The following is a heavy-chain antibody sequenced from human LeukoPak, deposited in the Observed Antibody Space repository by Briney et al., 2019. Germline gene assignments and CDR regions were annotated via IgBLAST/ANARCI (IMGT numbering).Heavy chain of an antibody. CDR2: IYRNGNT. CDR1: GFFISSGYY. V-gene: IGHV4-38-2*01. CDR3: ARVYSRTPGDYYFDS. J-gene: IGHJ4*02. D-gene: IGHD4-11*01. Sequence: SDTLSLTCAVSGFFISSGYYWGWIRQTPGKGLEWLASIYRNGNTFYNPSLQSRVTISVDTSRNQISLQLGSATAADTAVYYCARVYSRTPGDYYFDSWGQGTVVTVSS.